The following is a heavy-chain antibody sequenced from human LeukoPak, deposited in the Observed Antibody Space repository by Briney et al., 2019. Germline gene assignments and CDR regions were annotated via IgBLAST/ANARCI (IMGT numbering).Heavy chain of an antibody. Sequence: GSLRLSCAASGFTFSSYAMSWVRQAPGKGLEWVSAISGSGGSTYYADSVRGRFTISRDNAKNSLYLQMNSLRAEDTAVYYCARKNGLDYWGQGTLVTVSS. CDR2: ISGSGGST. J-gene: IGHJ4*02. CDR3: ARKNGLDY. CDR1: GFTFSSYA. V-gene: IGHV3-23*01.